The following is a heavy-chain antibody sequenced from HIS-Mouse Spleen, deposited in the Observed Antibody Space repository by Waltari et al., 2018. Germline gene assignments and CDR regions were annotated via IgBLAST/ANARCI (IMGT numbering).Heavy chain of an antibody. V-gene: IGHV1-2*01. J-gene: IGHJ4*02. Sequence: QVQLVQSGAEVKKPGASVKVSCKASGYTFTGYYMHWVRQAPGQGLEWMGGINANGGGTSYAKKFQGRVTRTRETSISTAYMELSRLRSDDTDVYYCARAVHYYDSSGYYFDYWGQGTLVTVSS. D-gene: IGHD3-22*01. CDR3: ARAVHYYDSSGYYFDY. CDR1: GYTFTGYY. CDR2: INANGGGT.